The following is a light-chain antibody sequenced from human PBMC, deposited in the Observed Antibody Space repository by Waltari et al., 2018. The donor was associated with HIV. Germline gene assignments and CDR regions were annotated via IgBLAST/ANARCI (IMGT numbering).Light chain of an antibody. CDR2: HVS. V-gene: IGLV2-14*03. CDR1: SSDVGGYNY. Sequence: QSALTQPASVSGSPGQSITISCTGTSSDVGGYNYVSWYQQHPEKAPKLMIYHVSNPPRGFSVPVCGSRSDTTASFSISGPQAEYEADYYCTSYSIGSTHVIFGGGTKLTVL. J-gene: IGLJ2*01. CDR3: TSYSIGSTHVI.